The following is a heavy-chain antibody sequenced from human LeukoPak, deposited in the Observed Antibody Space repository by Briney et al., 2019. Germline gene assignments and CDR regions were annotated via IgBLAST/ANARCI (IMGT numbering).Heavy chain of an antibody. J-gene: IGHJ4*02. Sequence: GGSLRLSCAASGFTFGSYWMHWVRQAPGKGLVWVSRINSDGSSTSYADSVKGRFTISRDNAKNTLYLQMNSLRAEDTAVYYCARVRVHPYYFDYWGQGTLVTVSS. CDR2: INSDGSST. D-gene: IGHD1-1*01. CDR1: GFTFGSYW. CDR3: ARVRVHPYYFDY. V-gene: IGHV3-74*01.